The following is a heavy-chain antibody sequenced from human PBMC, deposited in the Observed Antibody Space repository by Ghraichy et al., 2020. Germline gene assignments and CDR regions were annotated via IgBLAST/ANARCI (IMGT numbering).Heavy chain of an antibody. CDR3: ARVIGLRSWYFDL. Sequence: GGSLRLSCAASGFTFSSYWMSWVRQAPGKGLEWVANIKQDGSEKYYVDSVKGRFTISRDNAKNSLYLQMNSLRAEDTAVYYCARVIGLRSWYFDLWGRGTLVTVSS. J-gene: IGHJ2*01. V-gene: IGHV3-7*01. D-gene: IGHD3/OR15-3a*01. CDR2: IKQDGSEK. CDR1: GFTFSSYW.